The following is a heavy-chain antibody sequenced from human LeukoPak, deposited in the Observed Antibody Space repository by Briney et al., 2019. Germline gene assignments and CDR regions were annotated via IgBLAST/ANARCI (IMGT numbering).Heavy chain of an antibody. J-gene: IGHJ4*02. CDR1: GFTLSSYW. D-gene: IGHD3-10*01. CDR3: AGGIRGVYSGDYFDY. Sequence: GGSLRLSCAASGFTLSSYWMHWVRQAPGKGLVWVSRINSDGSSTSYADSVKGRFTISRDNAKNTLYPQMNSLRAEDTAVYYCAGGIRGVYSGDYFDYWGQGTLVTVSS. CDR2: INSDGSST. V-gene: IGHV3-74*01.